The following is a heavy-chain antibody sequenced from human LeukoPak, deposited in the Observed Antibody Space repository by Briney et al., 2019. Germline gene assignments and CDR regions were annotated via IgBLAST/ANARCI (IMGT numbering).Heavy chain of an antibody. J-gene: IGHJ5*02. Sequence: QTGGSLRLSCAASGFTFSSYAMHWVRQAPGKGLEYVSAISSNGGSTYYANSVKGRFTISRDNSKNTLYLQMNSLRAEDTAVYYCARAGGSYYTNWFDPWGQGTLVTVSS. V-gene: IGHV3-64*01. CDR3: ARAGGSYYTNWFDP. D-gene: IGHD3-10*01. CDR2: ISSNGGST. CDR1: GFTFSSYA.